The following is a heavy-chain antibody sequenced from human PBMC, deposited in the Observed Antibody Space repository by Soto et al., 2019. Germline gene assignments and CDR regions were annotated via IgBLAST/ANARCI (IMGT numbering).Heavy chain of an antibody. Sequence: SETLSLTCTGSGGSISSYYWSWIRQPPGKGLEWIGYIYYSGSTNYNPSLKSRVTISVDTSKNQFSLKLSSVTAADTAVYYCARGIVYPGHYGILTGYYYNWFDPWGQGTLVTVS. J-gene: IGHJ5*02. V-gene: IGHV4-59*01. CDR2: IYYSGST. CDR3: ARGIVYPGHYGILTGYYYNWFDP. CDR1: GGSISSYY. D-gene: IGHD3-9*01.